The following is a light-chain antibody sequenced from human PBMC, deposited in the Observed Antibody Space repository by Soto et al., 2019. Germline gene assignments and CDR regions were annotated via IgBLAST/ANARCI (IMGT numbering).Light chain of an antibody. J-gene: IGLJ1*01. CDR3: CSYAGSSTYV. Sequence: QSVLTQPASVSGSHGQSITISCTETSSDVGSYNLVSWYQQHPGKAPKLMIYEGSKRPSGVSNRFSGSKSGNTASLTISGLQAEDEADYYCCSYAGSSTYVFGTGTKATVL. V-gene: IGLV2-23*01. CDR1: SSDVGSYNL. CDR2: EGS.